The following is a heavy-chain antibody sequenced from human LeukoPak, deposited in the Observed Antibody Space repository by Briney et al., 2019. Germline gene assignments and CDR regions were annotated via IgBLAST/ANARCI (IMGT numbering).Heavy chain of an antibody. V-gene: IGHV4-59*01. D-gene: IGHD3-10*01. Sequence: SETLSLTCPVSGGSISSYYWSWIRQPPGKGMEWIAYIYYSGSTNYNPSLKSRVTISVDTSKNQFSLKLSSVTAADTAVYYCATYPFRGDTHYFDYWGQGILVTVSS. CDR1: GGSISSYY. CDR3: ATYPFRGDTHYFDY. CDR2: IYYSGST. J-gene: IGHJ4*02.